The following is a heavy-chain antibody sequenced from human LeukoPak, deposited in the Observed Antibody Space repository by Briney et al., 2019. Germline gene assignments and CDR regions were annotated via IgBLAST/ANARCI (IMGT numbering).Heavy chain of an antibody. CDR2: INPNSGGT. CDR3: ARDRGSSWYLNWFDP. D-gene: IGHD6-13*01. Sequence: ASVKVPCKASGYTFTGYFMHWVRQAPGQGLEWMGWINPNSGGTSYLQNFQGRVTMTRDTSISTAYMELSRLRSDDTAVYYCARDRGSSWYLNWFDPWGQGTLVTVSS. CDR1: GYTFTGYF. J-gene: IGHJ5*02. V-gene: IGHV1-2*02.